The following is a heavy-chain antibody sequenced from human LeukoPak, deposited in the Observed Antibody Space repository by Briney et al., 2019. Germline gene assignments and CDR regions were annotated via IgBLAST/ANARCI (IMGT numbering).Heavy chain of an antibody. J-gene: IGHJ4*02. CDR2: IYYSGST. V-gene: IGHV4-39*01. CDR3: ARQPSSIAATFDY. Sequence: SETLSLTCTVSGGSISSSSYYWGWIRQPPGKGLEWIGSIYYSGSTYYNPSLKSRVTISVDTSKNQFSLKLSSVTAADTAVYYCARQPSSIAATFDYWGQGTLVTVSS. D-gene: IGHD6-6*01. CDR1: GGSISSSSYY.